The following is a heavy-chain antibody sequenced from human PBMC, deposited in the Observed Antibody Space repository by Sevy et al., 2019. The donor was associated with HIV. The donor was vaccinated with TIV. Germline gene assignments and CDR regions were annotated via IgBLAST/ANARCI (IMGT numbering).Heavy chain of an antibody. CDR3: ARSAAGHEYYYGLDV. J-gene: IGHJ6*02. Sequence: SETLSLTCSVSGGSIVSSSYYWNWIRQPPGKGLEWIGSIYYNGHTYYNPSLKSRLTISIDTSKNQFYLTLSSVTAADTSIYYCARSAAGHEYYYGLDVWGQGASVTVSS. V-gene: IGHV4-39*01. CDR1: GGSIVSSSYY. D-gene: IGHD6-13*01. CDR2: IYYNGHT.